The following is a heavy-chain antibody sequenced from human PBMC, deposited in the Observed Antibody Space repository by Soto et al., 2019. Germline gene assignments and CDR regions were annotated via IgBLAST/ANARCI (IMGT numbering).Heavy chain of an antibody. Sequence: QVQLVQSGAEVKKPGASVKVSCKASGYTFTSYGISWVRQAPGQGLEWMGWISAYNGNTNYGQKLQGRVTMTTDTPTSTAYMELRGLRSDDTAVYYCARGGNRSMVGGVIHLQYGMDVWGQGTKVAVSS. D-gene: IGHD3-10*01. V-gene: IGHV1-18*01. CDR2: ISAYNGNT. CDR1: GYTFTSYG. CDR3: ARGGNRSMVGGVIHLQYGMDV. J-gene: IGHJ6*02.